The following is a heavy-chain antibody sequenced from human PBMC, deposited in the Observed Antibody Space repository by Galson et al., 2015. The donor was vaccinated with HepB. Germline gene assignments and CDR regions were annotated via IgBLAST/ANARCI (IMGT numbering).Heavy chain of an antibody. J-gene: IGHJ6*03. D-gene: IGHD4-17*01. Sequence: SLRLSCAASGFTFSSYSMNWVRQAPGKGLEWVSSISSSSSYIYYADSVKGRFTISRDNAKNSLYLQMNSLRAEDTAVYYCARESRNYGDYVYYYYYYYMDVWGKGTTVTVSS. V-gene: IGHV3-21*01. CDR3: ARESRNYGDYVYYYYYYYMDV. CDR1: GFTFSSYS. CDR2: ISSSSSYI.